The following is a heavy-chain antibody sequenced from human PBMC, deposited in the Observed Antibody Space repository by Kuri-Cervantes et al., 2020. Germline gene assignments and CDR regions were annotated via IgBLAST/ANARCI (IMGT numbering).Heavy chain of an antibody. CDR3: ARARDLSSSYYFDY. Sequence: ASVKVSCKASGYTFTSYGISWVRQAPGQGLEWMGWISAYNGNTNYAQKLQGRVTMTTDTSTSTAYMELRSLRSDDTAVYYGARARDLSSSYYFDYWGQGTLVTVSS. V-gene: IGHV1-18*01. J-gene: IGHJ4*02. CDR1: GYTFTSYG. D-gene: IGHD6-6*01. CDR2: ISAYNGNT.